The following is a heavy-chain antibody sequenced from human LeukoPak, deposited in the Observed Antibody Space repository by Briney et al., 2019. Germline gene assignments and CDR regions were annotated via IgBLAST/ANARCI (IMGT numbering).Heavy chain of an antibody. J-gene: IGHJ3*02. D-gene: IGHD3-3*01. CDR1: GGSISSGSYY. Sequence: SETLSLTCTVSGGSISSGSYYWSWIRQPAGKGLEWIGRIYTSGSTNYNPSLKSRVTISVDTSKNQFSLKLSSVTAADTAAYYCARESYYDFWSGSSGAFDIWGQGTMVTVSS. CDR2: IYTSGST. CDR3: ARESYYDFWSGSSGAFDI. V-gene: IGHV4-61*02.